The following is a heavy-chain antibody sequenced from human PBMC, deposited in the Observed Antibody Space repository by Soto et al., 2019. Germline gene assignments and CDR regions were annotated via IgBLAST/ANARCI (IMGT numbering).Heavy chain of an antibody. V-gene: IGHV1-69*13. CDR2: IIPIFGTA. Sequence: SVKVSCKASGGTFSSYAISWVRQAPGQGLEWMGGIIPIFGTANYAQKFQGRVTITADESTSTAYMELSSLRSEDTAVYYCAREAYSSGWYLVIDYWGQGTLVTVSS. CDR3: AREAYSSGWYLVIDY. J-gene: IGHJ4*02. D-gene: IGHD6-19*01. CDR1: GGTFSSYA.